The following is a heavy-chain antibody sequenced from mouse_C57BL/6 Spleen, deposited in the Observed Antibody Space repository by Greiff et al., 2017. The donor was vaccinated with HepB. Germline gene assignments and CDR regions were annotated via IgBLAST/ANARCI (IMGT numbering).Heavy chain of an antibody. CDR3: ARGDRSLGNYFDY. CDR1: GYTFTSYW. V-gene: IGHV1-50*01. Sequence: VQLQQSGAELVKPGASVKLSCKASGYTFTSYWMQWVKQRPGQGLEWIGEIDPSDSYTNYNQKFKGKATLTVDTSSSTAYMQLSSLTSEDSAVYYCARGDRSLGNYFDYWGQGTTLTVSS. J-gene: IGHJ2*01. D-gene: IGHD6-5*01. CDR2: IDPSDSYT.